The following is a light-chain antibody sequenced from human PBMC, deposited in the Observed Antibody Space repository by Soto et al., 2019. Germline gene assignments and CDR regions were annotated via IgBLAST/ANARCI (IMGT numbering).Light chain of an antibody. V-gene: IGLV2-14*01. CDR1: SSDIGGYDY. CDR3: CSYTRTSNHYF. CDR2: EVR. J-gene: IGLJ1*01. Sequence: QSVLTQPASVPGSPGQSITISCTGTSSDIGGYDYVSWYQQRPDKAPKLMIYEVRYRPSGVSNRLSGSKSGNTASLTISGLQAEDEAVYYCCSYTRTSNHYFFGSGTKVTVL.